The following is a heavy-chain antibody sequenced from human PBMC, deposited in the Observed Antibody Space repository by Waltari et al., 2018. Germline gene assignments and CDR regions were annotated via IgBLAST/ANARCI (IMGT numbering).Heavy chain of an antibody. CDR1: GFTFSNYD. J-gene: IGHJ4*02. CDR3: ARRFTSGYALDY. V-gene: IGHV3-30*02. Sequence: QVQLVESGGGVVQPGGSLRLPCAASGFTFSNYDMHWVRQAPGKGLEWVAFIRYDGSVKYYADSVKGRITISRDNSKNTLYLQMNSLRAEDTGIYYSARRFTSGYALDYWGQGTLVTVSS. CDR2: IRYDGSVK. D-gene: IGHD3-9*01.